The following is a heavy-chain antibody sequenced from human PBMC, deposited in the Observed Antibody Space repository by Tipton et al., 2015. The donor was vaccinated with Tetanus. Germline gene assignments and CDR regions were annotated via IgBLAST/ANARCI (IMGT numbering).Heavy chain of an antibody. Sequence: TLSLTCAVYGGSFSGYYWSWIRQPPGKGLEWIGEINHSGSTNYNPSLKSRVTISVDTSKNQFSLKLSSVTAADTAVYYCARQGTGTKKETDYWGQGPLVTVSS. CDR1: GGSFSGYY. D-gene: IGHD4-17*01. CDR2: INHSGST. V-gene: IGHV4-34*01. CDR3: ARQGTGTKKETDY. J-gene: IGHJ4*02.